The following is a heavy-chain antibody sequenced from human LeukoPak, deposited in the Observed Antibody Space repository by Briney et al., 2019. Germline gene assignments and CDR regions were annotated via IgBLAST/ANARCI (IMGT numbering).Heavy chain of an antibody. Sequence: QPGGSLRLSCAASGFTFSTYAMSWVRQAPGKGLEWVGFIRSKAYGGTTEYAASVKGRFTISRDDSKSVAYLQMNSLKTEDTAVYYCTRVGLAYCGGDCYSLSDYWGQGTLVTVSS. CDR2: IRSKAYGGTT. D-gene: IGHD2-21*02. CDR1: GFTFSTYA. V-gene: IGHV3-49*04. J-gene: IGHJ4*02. CDR3: TRVGLAYCGGDCYSLSDY.